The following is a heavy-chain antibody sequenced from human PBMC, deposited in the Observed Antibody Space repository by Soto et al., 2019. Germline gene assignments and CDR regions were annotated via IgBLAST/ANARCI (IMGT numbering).Heavy chain of an antibody. CDR2: IYYSGST. J-gene: IGHJ5*02. CDR1: GGSISSYY. V-gene: IGHV4-59*01. D-gene: IGHD3-3*01. Sequence: SETLSLTCTVSGGSISSYYWSWIRQPPGKGLEWIGYIYYSGSTNYNPSLKSRVTISVDTSKNQFSLKLSSVTAADTAVYYCARDGSYDFWSASEGWFDPWGQGTLVTVSS. CDR3: ARDGSYDFWSASEGWFDP.